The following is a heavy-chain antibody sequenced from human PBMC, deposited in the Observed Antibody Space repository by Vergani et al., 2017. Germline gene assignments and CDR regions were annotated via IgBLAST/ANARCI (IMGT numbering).Heavy chain of an antibody. V-gene: IGHV4-34*01. CDR3: ARGSLYKLYDFWSGYQGIDAFDI. Sequence: QVQLQQWGAGLLKPSETLSLTCAVYGGSFSGYYWSWIRQPPGKGLEWIGEINHSGSTNNNPPLKSRVTISVDTSKNQFSLQLSAVTAADTAVYYCARGSLYKLYDFWSGYQGIDAFDIWGQGTMVTVSS. CDR2: INHSGST. CDR1: GGSFSGYY. D-gene: IGHD3-3*01. J-gene: IGHJ3*02.